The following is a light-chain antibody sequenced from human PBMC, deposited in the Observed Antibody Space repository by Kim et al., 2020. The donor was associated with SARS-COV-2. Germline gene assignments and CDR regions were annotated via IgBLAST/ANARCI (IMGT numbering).Light chain of an antibody. V-gene: IGKV1-5*03. CDR1: QSITSW. Sequence: SASGGARVTITCRASQSITSWLAWYQQRPGKAPKLLIYKASTLESGVPSRFSGSGSGTEFTLTITGLQTDDFATYYCQQYDTYWTFGQGTKVDIK. CDR2: KAS. CDR3: QQYDTYWT. J-gene: IGKJ1*01.